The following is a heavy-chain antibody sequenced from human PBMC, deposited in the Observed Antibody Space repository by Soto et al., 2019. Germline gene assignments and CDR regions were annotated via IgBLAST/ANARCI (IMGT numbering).Heavy chain of an antibody. CDR1: GFTVSTYV. Sequence: ESGGGVVQPGRSLRLSCAVSGFTVSTYVMHWVRQAPGKGLEWVAVISRDGGTKYYADSVKGRFTISRDNSRNTLFLEMNSLRGDDMAVYYCTGEVASGYWGQGTLVTVSS. CDR2: ISRDGGTK. V-gene: IGHV3-30*03. D-gene: IGHD2-8*02. CDR3: TGEVASGY. J-gene: IGHJ4*02.